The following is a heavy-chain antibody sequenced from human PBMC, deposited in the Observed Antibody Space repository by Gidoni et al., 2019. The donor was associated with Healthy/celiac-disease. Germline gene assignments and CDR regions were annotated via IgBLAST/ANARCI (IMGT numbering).Heavy chain of an antibody. J-gene: IGHJ6*02. CDR2: IYYSGST. Sequence: QVQLQASGPGLVKPSETLSLTCTVSGGSISSYYWSWIRQPPGKGLEWIGYIYYSGSTNYNPSLKSRVTISVDTSKNQFSLKLSPVTAADTAVYYCASVSPIYGMDVWGQGTTVTVSS. CDR1: GGSISSYY. V-gene: IGHV4-59*01. CDR3: ASVSPIYGMDV.